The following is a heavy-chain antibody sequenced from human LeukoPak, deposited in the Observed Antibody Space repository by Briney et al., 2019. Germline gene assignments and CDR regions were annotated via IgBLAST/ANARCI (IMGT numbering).Heavy chain of an antibody. J-gene: IGHJ4*02. CDR1: GFSFTSYW. CDR2: IYPGDSDT. D-gene: IGHD1-26*01. CDR3: ARSYSGRYAYFDY. Sequence: GESLKISCKGSGFSFTSYWIGWVRQMPGKGLEWMGIIYPGDSDTRYSPSFQGQVSISADKSIGTAYLQWSSLKASDTAMYYCARSYSGRYAYFDYWGQGTLVTVSS. V-gene: IGHV5-51*01.